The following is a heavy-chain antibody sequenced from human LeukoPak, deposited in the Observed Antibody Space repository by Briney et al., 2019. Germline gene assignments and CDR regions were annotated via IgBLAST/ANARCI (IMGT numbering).Heavy chain of an antibody. CDR2: INPNSGGT. CDR3: ARATQRQYYFDY. V-gene: IGHV1-2*02. CDR1: GYTFTGYY. Sequence: GASVKVSCKASGYTFTGYYMHWVRLAPGQGLEWMGWINPNSGGTNYAQKFQGRVTMTRDTSISTAYMELSRLRSDDTAVYYCARATQRQYYFDYWGQGTLVTVSS. D-gene: IGHD6-19*01. J-gene: IGHJ4*02.